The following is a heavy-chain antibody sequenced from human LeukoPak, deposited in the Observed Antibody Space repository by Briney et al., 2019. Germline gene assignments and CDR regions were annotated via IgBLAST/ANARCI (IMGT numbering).Heavy chain of an antibody. D-gene: IGHD3-22*01. CDR2: IKQDGSET. CDR1: EFTFSTYW. J-gene: IGHJ4*02. CDR3: ARVETAHYYDSSGPVEC. Sequence: PGGSLRLSCAASEFTFSTYWTSWVRQAPGKGLEWVANIKQDGSETYYVDSVKGRFTISRDNAKNSLYLQMNSLRAEDTAVYYCARVETAHYYDSSGPVECWGQGTLVTVSS. V-gene: IGHV3-7*01.